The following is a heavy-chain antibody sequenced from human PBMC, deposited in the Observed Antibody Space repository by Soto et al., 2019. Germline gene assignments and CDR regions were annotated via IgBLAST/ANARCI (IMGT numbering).Heavy chain of an antibody. CDR1: GASINNNDYY. D-gene: IGHD3-22*01. J-gene: IGHJ2*01. CDR2: VYYSGTT. V-gene: IGHV4-30-4*01. CDR3: ARMSYFYDKWYFDL. Sequence: SETLSLTCTVSGASINNNDYYWSWIRQTPGKGLEWIGYVYYSGTTDYIPSLKSRLSMSIDKSQNQFTLKLNSVTAADTATYYCARMSYFYDKWYFDLWGRGTLVTFSS.